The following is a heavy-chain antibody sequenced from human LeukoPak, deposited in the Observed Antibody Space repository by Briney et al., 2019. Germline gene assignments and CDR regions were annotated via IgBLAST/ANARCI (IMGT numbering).Heavy chain of an antibody. Sequence: GGSLRLSCAASGFTFSSYWMSWVRQAPGKGLEWVANIKQDGSEKYYVDSVKGRFTISRDNAKNSLFLQMNSLRAEDTAVYYCARRVPNEVITDYFDYWGPGTLVTVSS. CDR2: IKQDGSEK. D-gene: IGHD3-16*01. J-gene: IGHJ4*02. CDR1: GFTFSSYW. CDR3: ARRVPNEVITDYFDY. V-gene: IGHV3-7*01.